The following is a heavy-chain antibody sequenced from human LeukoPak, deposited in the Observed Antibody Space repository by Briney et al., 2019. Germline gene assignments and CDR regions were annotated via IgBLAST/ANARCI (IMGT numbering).Heavy chain of an antibody. Sequence: ASVTVSCKASGYTFTGYYMHWVRQAPGQGLEWMGWINPNRGGTNYAQKFQARVSMTRDTSSSTAYMELSRLRSDDTAVYYCARDRSDDSNSYDAFDIWGQGTMVSVSS. D-gene: IGHD4-23*01. V-gene: IGHV1-2*02. CDR2: INPNRGGT. CDR1: GYTFTGYY. J-gene: IGHJ3*02. CDR3: ARDRSDDSNSYDAFDI.